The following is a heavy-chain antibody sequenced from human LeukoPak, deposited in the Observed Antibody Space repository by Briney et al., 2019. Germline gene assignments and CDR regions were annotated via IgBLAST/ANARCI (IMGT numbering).Heavy chain of an antibody. D-gene: IGHD3-22*01. CDR3: ARGGPGYYDSSGYYPDAEYFQH. V-gene: IGHV3-53*01. CDR2: MYAGGNT. Sequence: PGGSLRLSCAASGFTVSSNYMNWVRQAPGKGLEWVATMYAGGNTYYADSVKGRFTVSRDSSKNSLYLQMTSLRAEDTAVYYCARGGPGYYDSSGYYPDAEYFQHWGQGTLVTVSS. J-gene: IGHJ1*01. CDR1: GFTVSSNY.